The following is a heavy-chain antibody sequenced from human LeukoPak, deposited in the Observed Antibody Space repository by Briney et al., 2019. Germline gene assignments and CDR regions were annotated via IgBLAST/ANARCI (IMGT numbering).Heavy chain of an antibody. J-gene: IGHJ4*02. CDR1: GFTFSSYT. V-gene: IGHV3-21*01. CDR2: ITSSSSYI. CDR3: ARLNDDYDRANFDS. D-gene: IGHD4-17*01. Sequence: GGSLRLSCAASGFTFSSYTMNWVRQAPGKGLEWVSSITSSSSYIYYADSVKGRFTISRDNAKNSLYLQMNSLRAEDTAVYYCARLNDDYDRANFDSRGQGTLVTVSS.